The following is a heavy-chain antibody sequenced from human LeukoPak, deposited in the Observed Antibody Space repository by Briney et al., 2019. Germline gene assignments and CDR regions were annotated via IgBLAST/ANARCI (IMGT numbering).Heavy chain of an antibody. J-gene: IGHJ5*02. CDR2: IIPIFGTA. D-gene: IGHD1-1*01. V-gene: IGHV1-69*05. CDR1: GGTFSSYA. CDR3: ARERTTGTTFVGPFDP. Sequence: ASVKVSCKASGGTFSSYAISWVRKAPGQGLEWMGGIIPIFGTANYAQKFQGRVTITTDESTSTAYMGLSSLRSEDTAVYYCARERTTGTTFVGPFDPWGQGTLVTVSS.